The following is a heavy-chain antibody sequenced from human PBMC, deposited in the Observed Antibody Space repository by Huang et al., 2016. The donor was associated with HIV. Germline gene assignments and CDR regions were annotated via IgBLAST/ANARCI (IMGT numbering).Heavy chain of an antibody. CDR3: ARHREGPVAYYSGWGSHLNYMDV. CDR2: IYDKGST. D-gene: IGHD3-10*01. Sequence: QLLLQESGPGLVKPSEALALTCAVSGGSIRSSDYHWGWIRQPPGKGLEWIGSIYDKGSTHYSPSLKSRVTMAVDTSKNLFFLNLTSMTAADTAVYYCARHREGPVAYYSGWGSHLNYMDVWGRGRTVVVSS. V-gene: IGHV4-39*01. J-gene: IGHJ6*03. CDR1: GGSIRSSDYH.